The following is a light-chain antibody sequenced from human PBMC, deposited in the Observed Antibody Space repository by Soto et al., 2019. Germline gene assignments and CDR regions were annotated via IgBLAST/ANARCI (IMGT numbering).Light chain of an antibody. CDR2: DND. CDR3: GTWDSSLSVV. CDR1: SSNIGKNY. J-gene: IGLJ2*01. V-gene: IGLV1-51*01. Sequence: QSVLTQPPSVSAAPGQKVTISCSGSSSNIGKNYVFWYQPFPGTAPKLLIYDNDKRPSGIPDRFFGSKSGTSATLGITGLQTGDEADYYCGTWDSSLSVVFGGGTQLTVL.